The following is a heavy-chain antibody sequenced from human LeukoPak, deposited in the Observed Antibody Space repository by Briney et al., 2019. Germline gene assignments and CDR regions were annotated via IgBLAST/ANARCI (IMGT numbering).Heavy chain of an antibody. CDR1: GFTFSSYS. CDR3: ARVLHKRNYDSSGFYVY. Sequence: GGSLRLSCAASGFTFSSYSMNWVRQAPGKGLEWVSSISSSSSTIYYADSVKGRFTISRDNAKNSLYPQMNSLRAEDTAVYYCARVLHKRNYDSSGFYVYWGQGTLVTVSS. CDR2: ISSSSSTI. V-gene: IGHV3-48*01. D-gene: IGHD3-22*01. J-gene: IGHJ4*02.